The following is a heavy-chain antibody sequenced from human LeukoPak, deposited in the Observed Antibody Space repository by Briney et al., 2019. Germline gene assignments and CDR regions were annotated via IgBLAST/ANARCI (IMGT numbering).Heavy chain of an antibody. CDR3: ARDEGAFDI. J-gene: IGHJ3*02. CDR2: ISSGSTI. V-gene: IGHV3-48*03. CDR1: GFTFSSYE. Sequence: GGSLRLSCAASGFTFSSYEMNWVRQAPGKGLEWVSYISSGSTIYYADSVKGRFTISRDNAKNSLYLQMNSLRAEDTAVYYCARDEGAFDIWGQGTMVTVSS.